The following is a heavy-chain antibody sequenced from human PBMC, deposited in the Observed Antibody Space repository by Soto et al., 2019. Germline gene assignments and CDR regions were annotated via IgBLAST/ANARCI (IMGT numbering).Heavy chain of an antibody. V-gene: IGHV4-31*03. D-gene: IGHD6-6*01. CDR3: ARDSSYSSSSQGMDV. J-gene: IGHJ6*02. CDR1: GGSISSGGYY. CDR2: IYYSGST. Sequence: QVQLQESGPGLVKPSQTLSLTCTVSGGSISSGGYYWSWIRQHPGKGLEWIGYIYYSGSTYYNPSPKSRVTISVDTSKNQFSLKLSSVTAADTAVYYCARDSSYSSSSQGMDVWGQGTTVTVSS.